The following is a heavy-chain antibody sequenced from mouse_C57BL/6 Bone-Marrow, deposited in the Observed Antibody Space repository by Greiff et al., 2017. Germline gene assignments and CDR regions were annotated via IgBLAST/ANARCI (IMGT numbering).Heavy chain of an antibody. V-gene: IGHV1-47*01. J-gene: IGHJ2*01. CDR3: ARSSAFVYYFDY. CDR2: FHPYNDDT. Sequence: QVQVKQSGAELVKPGASVKMSCKASGYTFTTYPIEWMKQNHGKSLEWIGNFHPYNDDTKYNEKFKGKATLTVEKSSNTVYMELSRLTSDDSAVYYCARSSAFVYYFDYWGQGTTLTVSS. CDR1: GYTFTTYP. D-gene: IGHD6-1*01.